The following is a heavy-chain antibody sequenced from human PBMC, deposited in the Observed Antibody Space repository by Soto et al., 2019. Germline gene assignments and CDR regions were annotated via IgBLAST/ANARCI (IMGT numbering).Heavy chain of an antibody. D-gene: IGHD3-10*01. CDR1: GFTFSSYS. V-gene: IGHV3-21*01. Sequence: GSLRLSCAASGFTFSSYSMNWVRQAPGKGLEWVSSISSSSSYIYYADSVKGRFTISRDNAKNSLYLQMNSLRAEDTAVYYCAREMVRGVIILFDFWGQGILVTVSS. CDR2: ISSSSSYI. J-gene: IGHJ4*02. CDR3: AREMVRGVIILFDF.